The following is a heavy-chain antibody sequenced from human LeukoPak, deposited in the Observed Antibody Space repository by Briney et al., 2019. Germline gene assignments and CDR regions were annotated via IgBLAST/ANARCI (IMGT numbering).Heavy chain of an antibody. D-gene: IGHD3-10*01. CDR3: AKFPAPWFGEIDVYYGMDV. CDR2: ISGSGGST. CDR1: GFTFSNYA. Sequence: GGSLRLSCAASGFTFSNYAMSWVRQAPGKGLEWVSAISGSGGSTYYADSVKGRFTISRDNSKNTLYLQMNSLRAEDTAVYYCAKFPAPWFGEIDVYYGMDVWGQGTTVTVSS. J-gene: IGHJ6*02. V-gene: IGHV3-23*01.